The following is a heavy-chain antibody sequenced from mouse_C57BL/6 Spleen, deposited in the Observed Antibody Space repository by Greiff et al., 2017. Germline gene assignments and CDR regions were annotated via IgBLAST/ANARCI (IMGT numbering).Heavy chain of an antibody. CDR2: INPYNGGT. D-gene: IGHD1-1*01. V-gene: IGHV1-19*01. CDR3: ARGYGSSYYYWYFDV. Sequence: SGPVLVKPGASVKMSCKASGYTFTDYYMNWVKQSHGKSLEWIGVINPYNGGTSYNQKFKGKATLTVDKSSSTAYMELNSLTSEDSAVYYCARGYGSSYYYWYFDVWGTGTTVTVSS. CDR1: GYTFTDYY. J-gene: IGHJ1*03.